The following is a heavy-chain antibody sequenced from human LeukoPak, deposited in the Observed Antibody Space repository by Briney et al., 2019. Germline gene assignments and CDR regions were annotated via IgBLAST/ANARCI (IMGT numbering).Heavy chain of an antibody. Sequence: SETLSLTCTVSGDSISRSTYYWAWIRQPPGKGLEWIGSVYYGRSPYFNPSLESRATISVDTSKNHFSLKMSSVTAAGTAVYYCARSSGTGTFSYWGQGTLVTVSS. CDR2: VYYGRSP. CDR1: GDSISRSTYY. V-gene: IGHV4-39*02. J-gene: IGHJ4*02. CDR3: ARSSGTGTFSY. D-gene: IGHD6-25*01.